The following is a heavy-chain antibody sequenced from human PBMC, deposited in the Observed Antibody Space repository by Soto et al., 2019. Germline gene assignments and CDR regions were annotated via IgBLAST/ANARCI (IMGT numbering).Heavy chain of an antibody. V-gene: IGHV3-23*01. D-gene: IGHD7-27*01. Sequence: EVQLLESGGGLVQPGGSLRLSCAASGFTFSIFAMSWVRQAPGKGLEWVSTISGRGGNTYYADSVKGRFTISRDNSKNTPNLQMNGLRGEDTAVYNCAKYRGTGDYGVNAFDIWCQGTMVTVSS. CDR1: GFTFSIFA. CDR3: AKYRGTGDYGVNAFDI. CDR2: ISGRGGNT. J-gene: IGHJ3*02.